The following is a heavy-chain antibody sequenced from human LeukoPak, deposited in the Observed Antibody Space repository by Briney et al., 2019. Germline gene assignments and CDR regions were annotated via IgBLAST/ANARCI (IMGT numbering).Heavy chain of an antibody. J-gene: IGHJ4*02. CDR1: GFTFSSYEM. Sequence: GSLRLSCAASGFTFSSYEMNWVRQPPGKGLEWIGEIYHSGSTNYNPSLKSRVTISVDKSKNQFSLKLSSVTAADTAVYYCARVAPLRPGKYYFDYWGQGTPVTVSS. V-gene: IGHV4-4*02. CDR2: IYHSGST. CDR3: ARVAPLRPGKYYFDY. D-gene: IGHD1-1*01.